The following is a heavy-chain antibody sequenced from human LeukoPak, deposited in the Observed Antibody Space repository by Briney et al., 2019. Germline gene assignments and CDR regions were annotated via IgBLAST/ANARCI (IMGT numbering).Heavy chain of an antibody. CDR2: ISAYNGNT. CDR3: ATNLKLQWLGYWYFDL. V-gene: IGHV1-18*01. Sequence: ASVKVSCKASGYTFTSYGISWVRQAPGQGLEWMGWISAYNGNTNYAQKLQGRVTMTTDTSTSTAYMKLRSLRSDDTAVYYCATNLKLQWLGYWYFDLWGRGTLVTVSS. J-gene: IGHJ2*01. CDR1: GYTFTSYG. D-gene: IGHD6-19*01.